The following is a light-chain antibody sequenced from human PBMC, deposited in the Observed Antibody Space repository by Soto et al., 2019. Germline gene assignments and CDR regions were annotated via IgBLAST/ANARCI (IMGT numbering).Light chain of an antibody. CDR3: HQYGSSPLT. Sequence: EIVMTQSPATLSVSPGERATLSCRASQSISSNLAWYQQKPGQTPRLLIYAASGRATGIPDRFSGSGSGTDFTLTISRLEPDDFAVYYCHQYGSSPLTFGQGTRLEIK. CDR1: QSISSN. J-gene: IGKJ5*01. CDR2: AAS. V-gene: IGKV3-20*01.